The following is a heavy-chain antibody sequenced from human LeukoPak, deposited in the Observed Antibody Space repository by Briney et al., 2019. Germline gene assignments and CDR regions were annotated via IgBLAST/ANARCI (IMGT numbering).Heavy chain of an antibody. CDR3: AKDRVVRGVISYYFDY. CDR1: GFTFSTFG. CDR2: ISGSGGST. Sequence: PGGSLRLSCAASGFTFSTFGMHWVRQAPGKGLEWVSAISGSGGSTYYADSVKGRFTISRDNSKNTLYLQMNSLRAEDTAVYYCAKDRVVRGVISYYFDYWGQGTLVTVSS. J-gene: IGHJ4*02. D-gene: IGHD3-10*01. V-gene: IGHV3-23*01.